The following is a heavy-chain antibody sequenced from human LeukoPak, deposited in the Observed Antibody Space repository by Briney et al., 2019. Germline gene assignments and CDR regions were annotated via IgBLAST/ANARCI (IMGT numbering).Heavy chain of an antibody. Sequence: GRSLRLSCAASVFTFSRYAMSWGPQAPGRGLEWVSVISVSGGKTYYADSLKGRFTISRDDSKNRLYLQMNSLRVEDTAVYYCANAGSIRYDYWGQGTLVTVSS. CDR3: ANAGSIRYDY. CDR2: ISVSGGKT. V-gene: IGHV3-23*01. D-gene: IGHD1-26*01. J-gene: IGHJ4*02. CDR1: VFTFSRYA.